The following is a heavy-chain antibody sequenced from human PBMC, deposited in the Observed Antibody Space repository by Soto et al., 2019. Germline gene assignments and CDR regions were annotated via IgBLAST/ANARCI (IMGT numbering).Heavy chain of an antibody. V-gene: IGHV4-39*07. Sequence: SETLSLTCIVSGGSINSGNYYWGWIRQSPGKGLEWIESIYYSGGTLNNPSFRGRVTMSVDTSKNQFSLKLSSVTAADTAVYYCARSILWSGGIKNYYYYYLDVWGKGTTVTVS. D-gene: IGHD3-10*01. J-gene: IGHJ6*03. CDR1: GGSINSGNYY. CDR2: IYYSGGT. CDR3: ARSILWSGGIKNYYYYYLDV.